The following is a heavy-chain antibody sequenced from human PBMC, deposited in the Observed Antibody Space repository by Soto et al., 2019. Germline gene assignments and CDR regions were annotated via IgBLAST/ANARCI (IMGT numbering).Heavy chain of an antibody. D-gene: IGHD3-22*01. J-gene: IGHJ3*02. Sequence: QVQLVQSGAEVKKPGSSVKVSCKASGGTFSSYAISWVRQAPGQGLEWMGGIIPIFGTANYAQKFQGRVTITAEESTSTAYMELSSLRSEDTAVYYCASIKDRGSGYYPVDAFDIWGQGTMVTVSS. CDR3: ASIKDRGSGYYPVDAFDI. CDR2: IIPIFGTA. CDR1: GGTFSSYA. V-gene: IGHV1-69*12.